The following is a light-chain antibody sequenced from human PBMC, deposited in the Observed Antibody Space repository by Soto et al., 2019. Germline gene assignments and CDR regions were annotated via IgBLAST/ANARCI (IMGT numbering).Light chain of an antibody. J-gene: IGLJ2*01. V-gene: IGLV4-69*01. Sequence: QAVVTQSPSASASLGASVKLTCTLSSGHSNYAIAWHQQQSEKGPRYLMKLNSDGSHSKGDGIPDRFSGSSSGAERYPTISSLQSEDEADYYCQTWGSGIVVFGGGTQLTVL. CDR2: LNSDGSH. CDR1: SGHSNYA. CDR3: QTWGSGIVV.